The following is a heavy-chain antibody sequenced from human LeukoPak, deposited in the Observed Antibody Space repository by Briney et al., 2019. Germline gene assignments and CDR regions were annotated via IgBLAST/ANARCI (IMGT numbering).Heavy chain of an antibody. CDR1: GFNFNDYY. Sequence: GGSLRLSCAASGFNFNDYYMSWIRQAPGKGLEWVSYITTGCTLSYADSVKGRFTISRDNAENSLFLQMKSLRVEDTAVYYCARVVSSRSTVGFDPWGQGTLVTVSS. J-gene: IGHJ5*02. CDR3: ARVVSSRSTVGFDP. D-gene: IGHD5/OR15-5a*01. V-gene: IGHV3-11*04. CDR2: ITTGCTL.